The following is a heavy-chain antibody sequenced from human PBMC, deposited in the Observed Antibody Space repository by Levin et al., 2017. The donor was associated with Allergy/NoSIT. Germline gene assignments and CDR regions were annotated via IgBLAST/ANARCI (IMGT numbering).Heavy chain of an antibody. CDR3: ARRHSGSYRNFDY. Sequence: EASVKVSCKTSGYTFTTYGISWVRQAPGRGLEWLGWISPYNGNTNYAQNLQGRVTMSTDTSTSTAYLVLRSLRSDDTAVYYCARRHSGSYRNFDYWGQGTLVTVSS. V-gene: IGHV1-18*01. CDR1: GYTFTTYG. D-gene: IGHD1-26*01. J-gene: IGHJ4*02. CDR2: ISPYNGNT.